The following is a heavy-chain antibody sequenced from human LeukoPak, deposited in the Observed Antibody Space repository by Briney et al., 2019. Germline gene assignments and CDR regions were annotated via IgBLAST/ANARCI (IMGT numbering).Heavy chain of an antibody. CDR2: IKQDGGEK. V-gene: IGHV3-7*04. Sequence: AGGSLRLSCAGSGITLTHHWVTGVRQAPGEGLEWVANIKQDGGEKEYVDSVKGRFTISRDNAKNSLYLEMNSLRDEDTALYYCARGFDWFDSWGQGTLVTVSS. CDR3: ARGFDWFDS. CDR1: GITLTHHW. J-gene: IGHJ5*01.